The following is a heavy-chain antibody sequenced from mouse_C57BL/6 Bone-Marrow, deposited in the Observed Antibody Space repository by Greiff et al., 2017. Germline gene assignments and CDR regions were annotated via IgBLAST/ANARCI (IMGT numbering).Heavy chain of an antibody. D-gene: IGHD1-1*01. CDR2: IHPNSGST. CDR3: ARHYGSSYNY. V-gene: IGHV1-64*01. J-gene: IGHJ2*01. Sequence: VPLQQPGAELVKPGASVKLSCKASGYTFTSSWMHWVKQRPGQGLEWIGMIHPNSGSTNYNEKFKSKATLTVDKSSSTAYMQLSSLTSEDSAVYYCARHYGSSYNYWGQGTTLTVSS. CDR1: GYTFTSSW.